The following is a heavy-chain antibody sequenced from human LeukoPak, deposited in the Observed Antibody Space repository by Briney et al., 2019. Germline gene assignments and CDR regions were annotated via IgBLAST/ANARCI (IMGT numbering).Heavy chain of an antibody. D-gene: IGHD5-12*01. Sequence: ASVTVSCKASGYTFTGYYMHWVRQPPGQGLEWIGWINPNSGGTNYAQKFQGSVTMTRDTSISTAYMEMSRLRSDETAVYYCARAVARGYSGYGIDYGGQGTLVTVSP. V-gene: IGHV1-2*02. CDR3: ARAVARGYSGYGIDY. CDR1: GYTFTGYY. J-gene: IGHJ4*02. CDR2: INPNSGGT.